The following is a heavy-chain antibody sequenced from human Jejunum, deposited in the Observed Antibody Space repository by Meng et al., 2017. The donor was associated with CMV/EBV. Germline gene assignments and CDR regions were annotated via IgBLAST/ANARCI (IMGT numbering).Heavy chain of an antibody. CDR1: GYRFPSSY. CDR3: ARRSATSTHFYFDS. V-gene: IGHV1-46*01. D-gene: IGHD3-3*02. Sequence: AGYRFPSSYLPWVRLAPGHGLEWMGLMNPSGGYTSYAQKFGGRVTMTADTSTSTIYLDVTRLTSEDTATYYCARRSATSTHFYFDSWGQGTLVTVSS. J-gene: IGHJ4*02. CDR2: MNPSGGYT.